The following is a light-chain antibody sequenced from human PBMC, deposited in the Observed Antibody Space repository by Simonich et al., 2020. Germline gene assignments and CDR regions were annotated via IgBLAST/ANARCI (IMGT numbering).Light chain of an antibody. CDR1: SSDVGGYNY. J-gene: IGLJ2*01. CDR2: GVS. CDR3: SSYTSSSTYVV. V-gene: IGLV2-14*01. Sequence: QSALTQPASVSGSPGQSITISCTGTSSDVGGYNYVSWYQQHPGKAHKIMIYGVSKRPSGVSNRFSGSKSGNTASLTISGLQAEDEADYYCSSYTSSSTYVVFGGGTKLTVL.